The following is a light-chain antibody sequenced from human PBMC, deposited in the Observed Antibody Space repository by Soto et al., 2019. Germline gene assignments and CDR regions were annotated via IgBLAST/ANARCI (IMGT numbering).Light chain of an antibody. CDR3: CSYVGRNTYV. Sequence: QSVLTQPRSASGSPGQSITISCTGTSSGVGGYNYVSWYQQHPAKAPKLIIFDVSKRPSGVPNRFSGSKSGNTASLTISGLRAEDEADYYCCSYVGRNTYVFGTGTKSPS. V-gene: IGLV2-11*01. CDR2: DVS. J-gene: IGLJ1*01. CDR1: SSGVGGYNY.